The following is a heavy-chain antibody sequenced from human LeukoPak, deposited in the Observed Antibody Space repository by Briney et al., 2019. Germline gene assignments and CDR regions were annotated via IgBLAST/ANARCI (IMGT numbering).Heavy chain of an antibody. Sequence: PGGSLRLSCAASGFTFSSDGMHWVRQAPGKGLEWVAVIWYDGSNKYYADSVKGQFTISRDNSKNTLYLQMNSLRAEDTAVYYCARDSHCSGGSCSYYFDYWGQGTLVTVSS. CDR1: GFTFSSDG. CDR3: ARDSHCSGGSCSYYFDY. J-gene: IGHJ4*02. D-gene: IGHD2-15*01. CDR2: IWYDGSNK. V-gene: IGHV3-33*01.